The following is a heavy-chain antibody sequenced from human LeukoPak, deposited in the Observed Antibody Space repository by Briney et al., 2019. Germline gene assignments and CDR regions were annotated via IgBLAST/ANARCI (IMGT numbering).Heavy chain of an antibody. Sequence: ASVKVSCKASGGTFSSYAISWVRQAPGQGLEWMGRIIPILGIVNYAQRFQGSVSITADKSTTTVFMELSSLRSDDTAVYYCARGDQPLYFDYWGQGTLVTVSS. D-gene: IGHD2-2*01. J-gene: IGHJ4*02. CDR2: IIPILGIV. V-gene: IGHV1-69*04. CDR3: ARGDQPLYFDY. CDR1: GGTFSSYA.